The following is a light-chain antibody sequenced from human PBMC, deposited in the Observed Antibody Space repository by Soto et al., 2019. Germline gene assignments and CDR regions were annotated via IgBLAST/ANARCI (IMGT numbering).Light chain of an antibody. V-gene: IGLV3-25*03. Sequence: SYELTQPPSVSVSPGQTARITCSGDALPKQYAYWYQQKPGQAPVLVINKDREMPSGIPERSSGSSSGTTLTLTISGVQAEDEADYYCQSADSSGTYGVFGGGTKLTVL. CDR3: QSADSSGTYGV. CDR1: ALPKQY. J-gene: IGLJ2*01. CDR2: KDR.